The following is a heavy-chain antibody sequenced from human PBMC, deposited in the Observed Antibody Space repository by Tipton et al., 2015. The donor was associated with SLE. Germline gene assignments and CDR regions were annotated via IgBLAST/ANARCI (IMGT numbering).Heavy chain of an antibody. J-gene: IGHJ2*01. D-gene: IGHD2-15*01. Sequence: LRLSCAASGFTFSSYAMSWVRQAPGKGLEWIASIFNAGSTEYNPSLKSRVTISLDTSKNQFSLKLSSVTAADTAVYYCAKYCSVGSCYWYFDLWGRGTLVTVSS. CDR1: GFTFSSYA. CDR3: AKYCSVGSCYWYFDL. CDR2: IFNAGST. V-gene: IGHV4-38-2*01.